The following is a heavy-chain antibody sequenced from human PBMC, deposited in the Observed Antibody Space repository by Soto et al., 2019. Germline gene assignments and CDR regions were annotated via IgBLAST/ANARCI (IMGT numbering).Heavy chain of an antibody. CDR1: GGSISSGDYY. CDR3: ASTALGYCSGGSCYSFDY. CDR2: IYYSGST. V-gene: IGHV4-30-4*01. J-gene: IGHJ4*02. D-gene: IGHD2-15*01. Sequence: NPSETLSLTCTVSGGSISSGDYYWSWIRQPPGKGLEWIGYIYYSGSTYYNPSLKSRVTISVDTSKNQFSLKLSSVTAADTAVYYCASTALGYCSGGSCYSFDYWGQGTLVTVSS.